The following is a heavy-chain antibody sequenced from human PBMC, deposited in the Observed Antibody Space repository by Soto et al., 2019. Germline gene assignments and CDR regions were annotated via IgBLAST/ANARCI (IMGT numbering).Heavy chain of an antibody. CDR1: GYTVTSYA. CDR3: ARARYTTDYYDSSGYYPFFDY. V-gene: IGHV1-3*01. J-gene: IGHJ4*02. CDR2: INAGNGNT. Sequence: ASVTVSCEASGYTVTSYAMLCVRQPPGHRLEWMGWINAGNGNTTYSQKFQGRVTITRDTTASTAYTELSSLRSEDTAVYYCARARYTTDYYDSSGYYPFFDYWGEGTLGTV. D-gene: IGHD3-22*01.